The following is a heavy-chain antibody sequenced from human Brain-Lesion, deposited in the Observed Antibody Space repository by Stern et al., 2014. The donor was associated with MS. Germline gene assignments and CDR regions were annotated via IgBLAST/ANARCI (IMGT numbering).Heavy chain of an antibody. CDR1: GGSFSGYY. D-gene: IGHD3-22*01. Sequence: QVQLQQWGAGLLKPSETLSLTCAVSGGSFSGYYWTWIRQSPEKGLELIGQIDHSGSAKYNPSLKSRVTMSVDTSNTQFSLKLSSVTAADTAVYYCARGPYYFDGSCYHYWGQGTQVTVSS. CDR3: ARGPYYFDGSCYHY. V-gene: IGHV4-34*01. J-gene: IGHJ4*02. CDR2: IDHSGSA.